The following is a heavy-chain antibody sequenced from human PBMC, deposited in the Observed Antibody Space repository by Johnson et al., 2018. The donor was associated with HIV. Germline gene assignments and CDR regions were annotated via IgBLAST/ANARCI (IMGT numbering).Heavy chain of an antibody. Sequence: QVQLVESGGGLVKPGGSLRLSCAASGFTFSDYYMSWIRQAPGKGLEWVSYISSSGSTIYYADSVKGRLTISRDNAKNSLYLQMNSLRAEDTAVYYCARDIVVVVAANDAFDIWGQGTMVTVSS. CDR2: ISSSGSTI. J-gene: IGHJ3*02. CDR3: ARDIVVVVAANDAFDI. V-gene: IGHV3-11*04. D-gene: IGHD2-15*01. CDR1: GFTFSDYY.